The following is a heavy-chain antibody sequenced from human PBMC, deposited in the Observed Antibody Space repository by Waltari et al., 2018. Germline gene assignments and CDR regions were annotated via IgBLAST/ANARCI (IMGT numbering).Heavy chain of an antibody. V-gene: IGHV1-69*13. J-gene: IGHJ6*02. CDR2: IIPIFGTA. CDR1: GGTFSSYA. D-gene: IGHD2-21*01. Sequence: QVQLVQSGAAVKKPGSSVTVSCKASGGTFSSYALSWVRQAPGQGLEWMGGIIPIFGTASYEPKFQGRVSMTADESTSTAYMELSSRRSDDTAVYYCAGPNSKFYYYYYGMDVWGQGTTVTVSS. CDR3: AGPNSKFYYYYYGMDV.